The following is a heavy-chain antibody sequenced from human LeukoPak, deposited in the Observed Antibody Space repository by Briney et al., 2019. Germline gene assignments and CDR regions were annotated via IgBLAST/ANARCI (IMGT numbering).Heavy chain of an antibody. Sequence: SVKVSCKASGSTFSSYAISWVRQAPGQGLEWMGGIIPIFGTANYAQKFQGRVTITADKSTSTAYMELSSLRSEDTAVYYCARDLSRIAVAGIGDYWGQGTLVTVSS. V-gene: IGHV1-69*06. CDR2: IIPIFGTA. J-gene: IGHJ4*02. D-gene: IGHD6-19*01. CDR1: GSTFSSYA. CDR3: ARDLSRIAVAGIGDY.